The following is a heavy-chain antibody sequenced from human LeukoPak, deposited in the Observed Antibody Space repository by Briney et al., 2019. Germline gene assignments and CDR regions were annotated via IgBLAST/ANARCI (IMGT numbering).Heavy chain of an antibody. CDR1: GFTFSNAW. CDR2: SKSKTDGGTT. J-gene: IGHJ4*02. CDR3: TTANLYDFWSGYWV. Sequence: GGSLRLSCAASGFTFSNAWMSWVRQAPGKGLEWVGRSKSKTDGGTTDYAAPVKGRFTISRDDSKNTLYLQMNSLKTEDTAVYYCTTANLYDFWSGYWVWGQGTLVTVSS. V-gene: IGHV3-15*01. D-gene: IGHD3-3*01.